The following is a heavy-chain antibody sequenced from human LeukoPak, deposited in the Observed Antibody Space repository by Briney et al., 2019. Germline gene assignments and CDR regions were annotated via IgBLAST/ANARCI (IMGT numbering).Heavy chain of an antibody. J-gene: IGHJ4*02. V-gene: IGHV4-61*09. D-gene: IGHD3-3*01. CDR2: IYTSGST. CDR1: GGSISSGNYY. CDR3: AREGYDSL. Sequence: SEALSLTCTVSGGSISSGNYYWSWIRQPAGKGLEWIGHIYTSGSTNYNPSLKSRVTISVDTSKNQFSLKLSSLTAADTAVYYCAREGYDSLWGQGTLVTVSS.